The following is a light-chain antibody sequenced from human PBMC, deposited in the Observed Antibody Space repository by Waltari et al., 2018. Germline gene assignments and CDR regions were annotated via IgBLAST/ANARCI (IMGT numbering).Light chain of an antibody. CDR1: NSDVGNYNL. V-gene: IGLV2-23*02. CDR2: EVI. CDR3: CSYAGSGTYV. Sequence: QSALTQPASVSGTPGQAITISCTGTNSDVGNYNLVSWYQHHPGEAPKLMICEVIRRPSGVSIRFSGSKSGNTASLTISGLQAEDEADYYCCSYAGSGTYVFGTGTKVTVL. J-gene: IGLJ1*01.